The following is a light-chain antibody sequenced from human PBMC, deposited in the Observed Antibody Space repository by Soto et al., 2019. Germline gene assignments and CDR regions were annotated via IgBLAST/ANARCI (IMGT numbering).Light chain of an antibody. J-gene: IGKJ5*01. CDR2: GAS. CDR3: QQYGSSPLT. CDR1: QSVSSSY. Sequence: EIVLTQSPGTLSLSPGERATLSCRASQSVSSSYLAWYQQQPGQAPRLLIYGASSRATGIPDRFSGSGSGTDFTLTISRLEPEDFAVYYCQQYGSSPLTFGQGTRLEMK. V-gene: IGKV3-20*01.